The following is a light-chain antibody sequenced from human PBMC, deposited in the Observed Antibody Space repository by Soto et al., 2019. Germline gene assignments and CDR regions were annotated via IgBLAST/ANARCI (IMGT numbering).Light chain of an antibody. V-gene: IGKV1-5*01. Sequence: DIQMPQSPSSLSASVGDRVVITCRGSQTISSHLNWYQQKPGKAPNLLVYAASSLQTGVSSRFSGSGSGTEFTLTISSLQPDDFATYYCQQYNSYSPWTFGQGTKVGI. CDR2: AAS. CDR1: QTISSH. J-gene: IGKJ1*01. CDR3: QQYNSYSPWT.